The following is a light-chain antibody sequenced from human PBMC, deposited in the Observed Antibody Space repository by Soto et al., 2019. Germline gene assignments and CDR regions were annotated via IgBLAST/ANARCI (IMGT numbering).Light chain of an antibody. J-gene: IGLJ2*01. CDR3: QSYDSSLSALV. CDR1: SSNIGAGYD. V-gene: IGLV1-40*01. CDR2: ANT. Sequence: QSVLTQPPSVSGAPGQRVTISCTGSSSNIGAGYDVHWYQQVPGTAPKLLIYANTNRPSGVPDRFSGSKSGTSASLAITGLQAEDEADYYCQSYDSSLSALVFGGGTKLTVL.